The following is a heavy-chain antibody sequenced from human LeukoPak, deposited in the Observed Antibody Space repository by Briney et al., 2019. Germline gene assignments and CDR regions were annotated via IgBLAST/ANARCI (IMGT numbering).Heavy chain of an antibody. CDR3: ARGSGYSSGWYYFDY. Sequence: GGSLRLSCAASGFTFSSYSMNWVRQAPGKGLEWVSSISSSSSYIYYADSVKGRFTISRHNAKNSLYLQMNSLRAEDTAVYYCARGSGYSSGWYYFDYWGQGTLVTVSS. CDR2: ISSSSSYI. D-gene: IGHD6-19*01. J-gene: IGHJ4*02. CDR1: GFTFSSYS. V-gene: IGHV3-21*01.